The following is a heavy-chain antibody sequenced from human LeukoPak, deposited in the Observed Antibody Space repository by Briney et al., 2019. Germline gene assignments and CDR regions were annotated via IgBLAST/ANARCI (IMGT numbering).Heavy chain of an antibody. Sequence: SHTLSLTCAISGDSVSSNRAAWNWIRQSPSRGLQWLGRTYYRSKWYNDYAQSVKSRITINPDTSKNQISLQLNSVTPEDTAVYYCASIPVAGTGGYNWFDPWGQGTLVTVSS. D-gene: IGHD6-19*01. CDR2: TYYRSKWYN. J-gene: IGHJ5*02. CDR1: GDSVSSNRAA. V-gene: IGHV6-1*01. CDR3: ASIPVAGTGGYNWFDP.